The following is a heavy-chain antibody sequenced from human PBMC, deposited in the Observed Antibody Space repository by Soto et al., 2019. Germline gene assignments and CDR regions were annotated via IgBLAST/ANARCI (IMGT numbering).Heavy chain of an antibody. V-gene: IGHV3-23*01. J-gene: IGHJ5*02. CDR2: ISGSGGST. CDR3: AKGLWFGELLRPWFDP. Sequence: EVQLLESGGGLVQPGGSLRLSCAASGFTFSSYAMSWVRQAPGKGLEWVSAISGSGGSTYYADSVKGRFTISRDNSKNXLYLQMNSLRAEDTAVYYCAKGLWFGELLRPWFDPWGQGTLVTVSS. CDR1: GFTFSSYA. D-gene: IGHD3-10*01.